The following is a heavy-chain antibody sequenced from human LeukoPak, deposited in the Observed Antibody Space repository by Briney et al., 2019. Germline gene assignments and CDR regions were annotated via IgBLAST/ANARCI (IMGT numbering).Heavy chain of an antibody. J-gene: IGHJ4*02. Sequence: GGSLRLSCAASGFTFSSYSMNWVRQAPGKGLEWVSSISSSSSYIYYADSVKGRFTISRDNAKNPLYLQMNSLRAEDTAVYYCARDPPRCSGGSCYLDYWGQGTLVTVSS. CDR1: GFTFSSYS. V-gene: IGHV3-21*01. CDR3: ARDPPRCSGGSCYLDY. D-gene: IGHD2-15*01. CDR2: ISSSSSYI.